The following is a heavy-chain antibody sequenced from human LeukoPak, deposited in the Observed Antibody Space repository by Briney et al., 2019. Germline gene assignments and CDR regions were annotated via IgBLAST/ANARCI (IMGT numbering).Heavy chain of an antibody. J-gene: IGHJ4*02. CDR2: ISGNGYA. Sequence: GGSLRLPCAASGFTFSSYAMNWVRQAPGKGLEWVSAISGNGYAYYADSVKGRFTISRDNSKNTLYLQMNSLRDEDTAVYYCAKRGAEVGTTVAPGDYWGQGTLLTVSS. D-gene: IGHD1-26*01. CDR3: AKRGAEVGTTVAPGDY. V-gene: IGHV3-23*01. CDR1: GFTFSSYA.